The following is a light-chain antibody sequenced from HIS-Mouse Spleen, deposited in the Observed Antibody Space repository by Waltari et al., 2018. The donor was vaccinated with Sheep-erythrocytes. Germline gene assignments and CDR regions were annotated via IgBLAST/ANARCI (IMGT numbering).Light chain of an antibody. J-gene: IGLJ2*01. CDR2: EGS. CDR1: SIDVGSYNL. CDR3: CSYAGSSTLV. V-gene: IGLV2-23*01. Sequence: QSALTQPASVSGSPGHSIPISGPATSIDVGSYNLFAWSPPPPGKAPKLMLYEGSKRPSGVSNRFSGSKSGNTASLTISGLQAEDEADYYCCSYAGSSTLVFGGGTKLTVL.